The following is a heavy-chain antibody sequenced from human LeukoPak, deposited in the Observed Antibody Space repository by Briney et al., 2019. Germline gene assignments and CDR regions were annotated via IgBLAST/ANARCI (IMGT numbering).Heavy chain of an antibody. V-gene: IGHV3-74*01. Sequence: PGGSLRLSCAASGFTFSSYWMHWVRQAPGKGLVWVSRINSDGSSTSYADSVKGRFTISRDNAKNTLYLQMNSLRAEDTAVYYCAKNIAAADSSGCYYYYMDVWGKGTTVTVSS. D-gene: IGHD6-13*01. J-gene: IGHJ6*03. CDR2: INSDGSST. CDR3: AKNIAAADSSGCYYYYMDV. CDR1: GFTFSSYW.